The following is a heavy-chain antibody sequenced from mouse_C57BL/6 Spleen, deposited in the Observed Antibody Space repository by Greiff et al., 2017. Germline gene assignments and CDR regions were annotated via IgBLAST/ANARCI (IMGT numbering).Heavy chain of an antibody. CDR1: GFTFSSYA. Sequence: EVQGVESGGGLVKPGGSLKLSCAASGFTFSSYAMSWVRQTPEKRLEWVATISDGGSYTYYPDNVKGRFTISRDNAKNNLYLQMSHLKSEDTAMYYCATWDFGTVAIFDYWGQGTTLTVSS. CDR3: ATWDFGTVAIFDY. J-gene: IGHJ2*01. D-gene: IGHD1-1*01. CDR2: ISDGGSYT. V-gene: IGHV5-4*01.